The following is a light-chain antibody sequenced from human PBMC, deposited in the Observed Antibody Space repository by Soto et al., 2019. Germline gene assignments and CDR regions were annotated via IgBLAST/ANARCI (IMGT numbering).Light chain of an antibody. Sequence: EIVLTQSPATLSLSPGERATLSCRASQSVSSYLAWYQQKPGQAPRLLIYDASNRATGIPARFSGSGSGTHFTHTISSLEPEDFAVYYCQQRSNWPPLTFGPGTKVEI. CDR2: DAS. J-gene: IGKJ3*01. V-gene: IGKV3-11*01. CDR3: QQRSNWPPLT. CDR1: QSVSSY.